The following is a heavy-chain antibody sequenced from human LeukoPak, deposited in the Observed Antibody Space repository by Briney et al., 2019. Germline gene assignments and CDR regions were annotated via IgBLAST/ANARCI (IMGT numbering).Heavy chain of an antibody. J-gene: IGHJ4*02. D-gene: IGHD3-3*01. Sequence: PSETLSLTCAVSGYSISSGYYWGWIRQPPGKGLEWIGSIYHSGSTNYNPSLKSRVTISVDTSKNQFSLKLSSVTAADTAVYYCARGPEYDFWSGIDYWGQGTLVTVSS. CDR3: ARGPEYDFWSGIDY. V-gene: IGHV4-38-2*01. CDR1: GYSISSGYY. CDR2: IYHSGST.